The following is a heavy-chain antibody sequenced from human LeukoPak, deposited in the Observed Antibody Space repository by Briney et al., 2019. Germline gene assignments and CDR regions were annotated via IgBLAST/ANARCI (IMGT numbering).Heavy chain of an antibody. J-gene: IGHJ4*02. CDR2: ISGTGGST. Sequence: GGSLRLSCVVSGSRFSSYAMNWVRQSPERGLEWVSAISGTGGSTSYADSLKGRFTISRDNSKNTLYLQMGSLTAEDTAVYYCAKQLNRMVATPFDYWGQGTLVTVSS. CDR1: GSRFSSYA. V-gene: IGHV3-23*01. CDR3: AKQLNRMVATPFDY. D-gene: IGHD5-12*01.